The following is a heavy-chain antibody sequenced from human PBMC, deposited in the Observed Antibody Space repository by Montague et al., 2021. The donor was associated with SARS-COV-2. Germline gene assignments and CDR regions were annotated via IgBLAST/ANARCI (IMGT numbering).Heavy chain of an antibody. V-gene: IGHV3-30-3*01. CDR3: AREVWKTYYFDY. J-gene: IGHJ4*02. CDR1: GFDFSSYA. CDR2: IADDGGIK. D-gene: IGHD1-1*01. Sequence: SLRLSCAASGFDFSSYAIHWVRRAPGKGLEWVADIADDGGIKHYGHSVEGRFTISRDNSRNTVYLQVNSLRPEDTALYQCAREVWKTYYFDYWGQGTLVTVSS.